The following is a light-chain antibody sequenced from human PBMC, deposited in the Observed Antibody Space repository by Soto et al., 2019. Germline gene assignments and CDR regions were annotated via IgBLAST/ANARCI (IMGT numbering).Light chain of an antibody. CDR1: SSNIGNNY. J-gene: IGLJ2*01. Sequence: QSVLTQPPSVSAAPGQTVTISCSGSSSNIGNNYVSWYQQLPGTAPKLLIYDNNKRPSGIPDRFSGSKSGTSATLGITGLQTGDEAEYYCGTWDSSLSAGVFGGGTKLTVL. CDR2: DNN. CDR3: GTWDSSLSAGV. V-gene: IGLV1-51*01.